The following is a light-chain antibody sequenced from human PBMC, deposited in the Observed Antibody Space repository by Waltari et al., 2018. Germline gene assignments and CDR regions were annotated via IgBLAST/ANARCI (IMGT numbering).Light chain of an antibody. J-gene: IGLJ2*01. CDR3: SSYGGSNNFAV. CDR1: SSDVGAYDS. V-gene: IGLV2-8*01. CDR2: DVN. Sequence: QSALTQPPSASGSPGQSVTISCTGTSSDVGAYDSVSWYQQHPGKAPKFIIYDVNKRPSGVPDRFSGSKSGNTASLTVSGLQAEDEADYYCSSYGGSNNFAVFGGGTKLTVL.